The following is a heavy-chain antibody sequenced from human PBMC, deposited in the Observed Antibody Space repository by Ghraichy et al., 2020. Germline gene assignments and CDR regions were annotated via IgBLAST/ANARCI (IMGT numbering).Heavy chain of an antibody. J-gene: IGHJ4*02. CDR3: TRDYDYIWGSYRLNFDY. V-gene: IGHV3-49*03. CDR2: IRSKAYGGTT. D-gene: IGHD3-16*02. Sequence: GESLNISCTASGFTFGDYAMSWFRQAPGKGLEWVGFIRSKAYGGTTEYAASVKGRFTISRDDSKSIAYLQMNSLKTEDTAVYYCTRDYDYIWGSYRLNFDYWGQGTLVTVSS. CDR1: GFTFGDYA.